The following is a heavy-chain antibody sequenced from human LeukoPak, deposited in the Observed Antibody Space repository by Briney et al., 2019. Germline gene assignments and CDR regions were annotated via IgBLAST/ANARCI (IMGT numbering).Heavy chain of an antibody. CDR1: GYIFTSYW. CDR2: IYPGDSDT. Sequence: GASLQISCQGSGYIFTSYWIGGVRQLPGKGLEGMGIIYPGDSDTRYSPSFQGQVTISADKSISTAYLQWSSLKASDTAMYYCARVPDYWGQGTLVTVSS. J-gene: IGHJ4*02. CDR3: ARVPDY. V-gene: IGHV5-51*01.